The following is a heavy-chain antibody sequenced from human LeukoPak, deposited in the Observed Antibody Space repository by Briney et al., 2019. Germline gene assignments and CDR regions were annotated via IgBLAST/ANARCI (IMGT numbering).Heavy chain of an antibody. J-gene: IGHJ4*02. Sequence: PGGSLRLSCAASGFTFSSYAMSWVRQAPGQGLEWVSTISGSGGSTSYADSVKGRFTISRDNSKNTLYLQMKSLRAEDTAIYYCAKREGAYGGSFDYWGQGTLVTVSS. CDR2: ISGSGGST. CDR1: GFTFSSYA. CDR3: AKREGAYGGSFDY. D-gene: IGHD4-23*01. V-gene: IGHV3-23*01.